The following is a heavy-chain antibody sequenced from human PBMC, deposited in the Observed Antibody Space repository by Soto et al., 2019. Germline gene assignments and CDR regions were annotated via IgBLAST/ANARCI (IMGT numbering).Heavy chain of an antibody. CDR2: ISPYNGNT. V-gene: IGHV1-18*01. D-gene: IGHD3-22*01. J-gene: IGHJ1*01. Sequence: QVQLVQSGAEVKKPGASVKVSCKASGYTFTSYGISWVRQAPGQGLEWMGWISPYNGNTNYAQKLQGRVTMTTDTSTSTGYMELRSLRSDDTAFYYCARAVDYYDSSGYYTHEYFQHWGQGTLVTVSS. CDR3: ARAVDYYDSSGYYTHEYFQH. CDR1: GYTFTSYG.